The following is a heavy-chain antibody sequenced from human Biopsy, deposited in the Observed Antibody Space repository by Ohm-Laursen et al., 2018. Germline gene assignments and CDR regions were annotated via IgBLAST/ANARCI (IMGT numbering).Heavy chain of an antibody. D-gene: IGHD1-26*01. J-gene: IGHJ6*02. CDR3: AIFEGYSDDNLDYEHYGMDV. V-gene: IGHV1-46*01. Sequence: SVKVSCKGSEFSFSRYDMHWVRQAPGRGLEWMGIISPIGGGSMGTQKFQDRLTMTRDTSTSTVHMELKSLKSEDTAVYYCAIFEGYSDDNLDYEHYGMDVWGQGTTVTVSS. CDR2: ISPIGGGS. CDR1: EFSFSRYD.